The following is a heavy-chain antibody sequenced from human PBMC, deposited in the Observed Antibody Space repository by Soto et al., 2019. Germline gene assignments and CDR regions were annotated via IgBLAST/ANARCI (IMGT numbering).Heavy chain of an antibody. CDR1: GYIFSDYG. D-gene: IGHD3-16*02. J-gene: IGHJ3*02. CDR3: AMPVSSPDHLDI. CDR2: ISAYNGNT. V-gene: IGHV1-18*01. Sequence: QVQLVQSGAEVKKPGASVKVSCKSSGYIFSDYGITWVRQAPGQGLEWMGWISAYNGNTDYAQKFQDRLTLATDTSTSTAYIELSSLRSDDTCLYCCAMPVSSPDHLDIWGQGTMVTVSS.